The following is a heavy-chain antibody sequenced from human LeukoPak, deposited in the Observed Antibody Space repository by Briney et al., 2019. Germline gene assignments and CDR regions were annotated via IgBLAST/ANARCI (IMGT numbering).Heavy chain of an antibody. Sequence: ASVKVSCKASGGTFSSYAISWVRQAPGQGLEWMGGIIPIFGTANYAQKFQGRVTITADKSTSTAYMELSSLRPEDTAVYYCARSYCSSTSCYAADWYFDLWGRGTLVTVSS. V-gene: IGHV1-69*06. D-gene: IGHD2-2*01. CDR2: IIPIFGTA. CDR3: ARSYCSSTSCYAADWYFDL. CDR1: GGTFSSYA. J-gene: IGHJ2*01.